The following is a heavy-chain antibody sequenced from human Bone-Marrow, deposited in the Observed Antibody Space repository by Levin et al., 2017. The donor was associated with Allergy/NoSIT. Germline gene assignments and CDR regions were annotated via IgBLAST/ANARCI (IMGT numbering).Heavy chain of an antibody. V-gene: IGHV4-4*02. CDR1: GVSISSSNW. J-gene: IGHJ4*02. CDR3: TNGDDF. D-gene: IGHD3-10*01. Sequence: SETLSLTCTVSGVSISSSNWWSWVRQPPGKGLEWIAEIYHSGFTNYNPSLKSRVTISVHRSKNQISLNLTSVTAADTATYFCTNGDDFWGQGTLVTVSS. CDR2: IYHSGFT.